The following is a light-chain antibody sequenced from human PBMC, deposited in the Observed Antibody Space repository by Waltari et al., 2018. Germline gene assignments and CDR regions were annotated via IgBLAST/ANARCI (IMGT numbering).Light chain of an antibody. Sequence: EIVLTQSPGTLSLSPGERATLPCRASQSVSSTSLAWYQQKPGQAPRLLIYGASSRATGIPDRFSGSGSGTDFTLTISRLEPEDFAVYYCQQYGNSPLVTFGPGTKVDIK. V-gene: IGKV3-20*01. CDR3: QQYGNSPLVT. CDR1: QSVSSTS. CDR2: GAS. J-gene: IGKJ3*01.